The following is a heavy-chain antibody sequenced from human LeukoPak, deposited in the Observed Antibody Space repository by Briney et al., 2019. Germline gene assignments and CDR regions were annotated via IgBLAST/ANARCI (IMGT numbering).Heavy chain of an antibody. CDR3: AREVSYYGSGEGVWFDP. J-gene: IGHJ5*02. Sequence: PSQTLSLTCAVSGGSISSGGYSWSWIRQPPGKGLEWIGYIYHSGSTYYNPSLKSRVTISVDRSKNQFSLKLSSVTAADTAVYYCAREVSYYGSGEGVWFDPWGQGTLVTVSP. CDR2: IYHSGST. D-gene: IGHD3-10*01. CDR1: GGSISSGGYS. V-gene: IGHV4-30-2*01.